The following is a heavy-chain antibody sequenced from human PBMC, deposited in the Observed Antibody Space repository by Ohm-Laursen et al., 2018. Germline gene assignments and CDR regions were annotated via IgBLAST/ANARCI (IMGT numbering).Heavy chain of an antibody. CDR3: ARDKNRGRWLQPRSPYGMDV. CDR1: GFTFSSYS. Sequence: SLRLSCAASGFTFSSYSMNWVRQAPGKGLEWVSSISSSSSYIYYADSVKGRFTISRDNAKNSLYLQMDSLRAEDTAVYYCARDKNRGRWLQPRSPYGMDVWGQGTTVTVSS. D-gene: IGHD5-24*01. J-gene: IGHJ6*02. V-gene: IGHV3-21*01. CDR2: ISSSSSYI.